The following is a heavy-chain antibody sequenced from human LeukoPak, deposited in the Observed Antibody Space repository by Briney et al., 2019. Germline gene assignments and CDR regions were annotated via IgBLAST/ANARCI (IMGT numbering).Heavy chain of an antibody. Sequence: GGSLRLSCAASGFTFSTYRMNWVRQAPGNGLEWVSYISSSSSTIHHADSVKGRFTISRDNAKNTLYLQMNSLRDADTAVYYCARDSRDYVFDYWGQGALVTVSS. CDR1: GFTFSTYR. J-gene: IGHJ4*02. D-gene: IGHD4-17*01. CDR2: ISSSSSTI. V-gene: IGHV3-48*02. CDR3: ARDSRDYVFDY.